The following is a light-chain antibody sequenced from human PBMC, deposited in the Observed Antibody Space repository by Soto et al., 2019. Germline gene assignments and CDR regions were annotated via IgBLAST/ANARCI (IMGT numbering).Light chain of an antibody. V-gene: IGLV1-40*01. CDR2: GNS. J-gene: IGLJ2*01. CDR1: SSNIGAGYD. CDR3: QSYDSSLSGSVV. Sequence: QSVLTQPPSVSGAPGQRVTISCTGSSSNIGAGYDVHWYQQLPGTAPNLIIYGNSNRPSGVPDRFSGSKSGTSASLAITGLQAEDEADYYCQSYDSSLSGSVVFGGGTKLTVL.